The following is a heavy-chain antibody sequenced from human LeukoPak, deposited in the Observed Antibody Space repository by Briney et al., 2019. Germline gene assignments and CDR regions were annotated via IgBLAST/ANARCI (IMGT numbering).Heavy chain of an antibody. V-gene: IGHV4-31*03. CDR1: GGSISSGGYY. CDR3: ARGVPFIAAAGTFWRYYFDY. J-gene: IGHJ4*02. D-gene: IGHD6-13*01. Sequence: SETLSLTCTVSGGSISSGGYYWSWIRQHPGKGLEWIGYIYYSGSTYYNPSLKSRVTISVDTSKNQFSLKLSSVTAADTAVYYCARGVPFIAAAGTFWRYYFDYWGQGTLVTVSS. CDR2: IYYSGST.